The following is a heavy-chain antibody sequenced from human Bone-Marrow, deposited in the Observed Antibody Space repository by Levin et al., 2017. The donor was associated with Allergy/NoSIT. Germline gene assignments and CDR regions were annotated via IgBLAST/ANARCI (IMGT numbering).Heavy chain of an antibody. V-gene: IGHV4-34*01. CDR2: INHSGST. Sequence: SETLSLTCAVYGGSFSGYYWSWIRQPPGKGLEWIGEINHSGSTNYNPSLKSRVTISVDTSKNQFSLKLSSVAAADTAVYYCERAEEGSPSHLGDYWGQGTLVTVSS. CDR1: GGSFSGYY. J-gene: IGHJ4*02. D-gene: IGHD6-6*01. CDR3: ERAEEGSPSHLGDY.